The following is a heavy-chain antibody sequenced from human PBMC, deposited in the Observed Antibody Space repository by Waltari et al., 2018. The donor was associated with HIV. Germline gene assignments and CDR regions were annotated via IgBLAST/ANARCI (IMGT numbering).Heavy chain of an antibody. V-gene: IGHV3-7*01. CDR1: GFAFSSNF. CDR2: IKHDGSET. Sequence: EVQLVESGGSLIQPGGSRRVSGTASGFAFSSNFMTWIRQARGKGLEWVANIKHDGSETSYVDSVKGRFTISRDNAKNSLFLQMNRLRAEDTAVYYCARVHFIAGRRYFESWGQGTLVTVSS. CDR3: ARVHFIAGRRYFES. J-gene: IGHJ4*02. D-gene: IGHD6-6*01.